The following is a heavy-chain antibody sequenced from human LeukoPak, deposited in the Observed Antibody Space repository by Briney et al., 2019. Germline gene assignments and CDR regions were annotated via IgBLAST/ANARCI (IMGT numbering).Heavy chain of an antibody. D-gene: IGHD5-12*01. CDR1: GFTFSSYA. CDR3: AKDPEVATIRGGFDY. CDR2: ISGSGGST. J-gene: IGHJ4*02. Sequence: GGSLRLSCAASGFTFSSYAMSWVRQAPGKGLEWVPAISGSGGSTYYADSVKGRFTISRDNSKNTLYLQMNSLRAEDTAVYYCAKDPEVATIRGGFDYWGQGTLVTVSS. V-gene: IGHV3-23*01.